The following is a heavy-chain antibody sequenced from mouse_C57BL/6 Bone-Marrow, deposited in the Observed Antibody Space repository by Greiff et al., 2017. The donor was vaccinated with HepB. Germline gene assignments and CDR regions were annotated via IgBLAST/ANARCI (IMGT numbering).Heavy chain of an antibody. Sequence: EVKLMESGGDLVKPGGSLKLSCAASGFTFSSYGMSWVRQTPDKRLEWVATISSGGSYTYYPDSVKGRFTISRDHAKNTLYLQMSSLKSEDTAMYYCARHDPLLYYFDYWGQGTTLTVSS. CDR2: ISSGGSYT. CDR3: ARHDPLLYYFDY. V-gene: IGHV5-6*01. J-gene: IGHJ2*01. D-gene: IGHD2-10*01. CDR1: GFTFSSYG.